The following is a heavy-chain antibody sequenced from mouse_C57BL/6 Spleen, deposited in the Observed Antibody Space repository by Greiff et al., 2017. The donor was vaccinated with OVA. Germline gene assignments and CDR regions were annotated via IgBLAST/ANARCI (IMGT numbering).Heavy chain of an antibody. CDR1: GYTFTSYW. CDR3: ARGSYSDYPYAMDY. Sequence: QVQPKQPGAELVRPGTSVKLSCKASGYTFTSYWMHWVKQRPGQGLEWIGVIDPSDSYTNYNQQFKGKATLTVETSSSTAYMQLSSLTSEDSAVYYCARGSYSDYPYAMDYWGQGTSVTVSS. CDR2: IDPSDSYT. D-gene: IGHD2-13*01. J-gene: IGHJ4*01. V-gene: IGHV1-59*01.